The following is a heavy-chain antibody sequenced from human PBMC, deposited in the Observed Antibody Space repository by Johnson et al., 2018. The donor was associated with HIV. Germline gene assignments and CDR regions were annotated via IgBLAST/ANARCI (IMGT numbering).Heavy chain of an antibody. CDR1: GFTFSSYA. CDR3: ATSSTVVTPHDI. J-gene: IGHJ3*02. Sequence: VQLVESGGGLVQPGGSLRLSCAASGFTFSSYAMHWVRQAPGKGLEWVAFIRYDGSNKYYADSVKGRFTISRDNSKNTLYLQMNSLRAEDTAVYYCATSSTVVTPHDIWGQGTMVTVSS. V-gene: IGHV3-30*02. CDR2: IRYDGSNK. D-gene: IGHD4-23*01.